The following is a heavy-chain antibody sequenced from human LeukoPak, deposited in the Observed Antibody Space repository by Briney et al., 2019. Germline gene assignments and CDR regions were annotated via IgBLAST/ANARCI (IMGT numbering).Heavy chain of an antibody. D-gene: IGHD3-9*01. CDR2: FSNSGST. V-gene: IGHV4-59*01. Sequence: SETLSLTCTVSGGSISNYYWSWIRQPPGKGLEWIGYFSNSGSTDCNPSLKSRVTISVDTSKNQFSLKLSSVTAADTAVYYCARGYYNILTGYYVDYWGQGTLVTVSS. J-gene: IGHJ4*02. CDR1: GGSISNYY. CDR3: ARGYYNILTGYYVDY.